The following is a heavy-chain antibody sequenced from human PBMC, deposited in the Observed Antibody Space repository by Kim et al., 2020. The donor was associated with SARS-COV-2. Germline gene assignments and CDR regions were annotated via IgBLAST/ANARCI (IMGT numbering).Heavy chain of an antibody. J-gene: IGHJ4*02. D-gene: IGHD1-1*01. CDR3: ARSDMTTYYFDY. CDR1: GFTFSSYS. CDR2: ISSSSSYI. V-gene: IGHV3-21*01. Sequence: GGSLRLSCAASGFTFSSYSMNWVRQAPGKGLEWVSSISSSSSYIYYADSVKGRFTISRDNAKNSLYLQMNSLRAEDTAVYYCARSDMTTYYFDYWGQGTLVTVSS.